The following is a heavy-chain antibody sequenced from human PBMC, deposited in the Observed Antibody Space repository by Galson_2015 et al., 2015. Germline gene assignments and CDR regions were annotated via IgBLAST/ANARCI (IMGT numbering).Heavy chain of an antibody. D-gene: IGHD4-17*01. CDR1: GFTFSSCA. V-gene: IGHV3-30*07. CDR2: ISYDGGTK. Sequence: SLRLSCAASGFTFSSCAMHWVRQAPGKGLEWVAVISYDGGTKYYADSVRGRFTISRDNSKNTVYLQLSSLRAADTAVYYCASSIIGDYVRYFRYWGQGTLVTVSS. J-gene: IGHJ4*02. CDR3: ASSIIGDYVRYFRY.